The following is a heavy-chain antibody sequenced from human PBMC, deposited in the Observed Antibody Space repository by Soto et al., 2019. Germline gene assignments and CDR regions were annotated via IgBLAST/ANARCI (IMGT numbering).Heavy chain of an antibody. V-gene: IGHV1-69*13. Sequence: GASVKVSCKAPRGLFSSYAISWVRQAPGQGLEWMGGIIPMFGTANYAQRFQDRVTITADESTNTVYMELSSLRSEDTAVYYCARDPSGYDLPAYWGQGTLVTVS. CDR2: IIPMFGTA. D-gene: IGHD5-12*01. CDR3: ARDPSGYDLPAY. J-gene: IGHJ4*02. CDR1: RGLFSSYA.